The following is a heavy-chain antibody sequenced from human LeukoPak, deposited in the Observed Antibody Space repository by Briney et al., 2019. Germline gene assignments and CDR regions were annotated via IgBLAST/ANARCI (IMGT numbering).Heavy chain of an antibody. CDR3: ARRAVTFDY. V-gene: IGHV1-8*03. J-gene: IGHJ4*02. D-gene: IGHD6-19*01. CDR1: GYTFTGYY. Sequence: ASVKVSCKASGYTFTGYYMHWVRQATGQGLEWMGWMNPNSGNTGYAQKFQGRVTITRNTSISTAYMELSSLRSEDTAVYYCARRAVTFDYWGQGTLVTVSS. CDR2: MNPNSGNT.